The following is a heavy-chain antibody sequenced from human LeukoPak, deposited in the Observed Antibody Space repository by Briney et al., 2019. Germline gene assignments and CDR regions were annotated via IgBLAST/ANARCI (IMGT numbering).Heavy chain of an antibody. D-gene: IGHD2-15*01. Sequence: PGGSLRLSCAASGFTFSSYWMTWVRQAPGKGLEWVANIKQDGSEKYYVDSVKGRFSISRDNAKNSLYLQMNSLRAEDTALYYCARDGGTAGEFDYWGQGTLVAVSS. J-gene: IGHJ4*02. CDR2: IKQDGSEK. CDR1: GFTFSSYW. V-gene: IGHV3-7*05. CDR3: ARDGGTAGEFDY.